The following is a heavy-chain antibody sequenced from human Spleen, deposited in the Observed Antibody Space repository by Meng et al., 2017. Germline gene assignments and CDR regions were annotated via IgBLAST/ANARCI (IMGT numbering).Heavy chain of an antibody. J-gene: IGHJ6*02. Sequence: GESLKISCAASGFTFSSYNMHWVRQAPGKGLVWVSRINSDGSSTSYADSVKGRFTISRDNAKNTLYLQMNSLRAEDTAVYYCARGRWGTRHYYGMDVWGQGTTVTVSS. V-gene: IGHV3-74*01. CDR1: GFTFSSYN. CDR2: INSDGSST. CDR3: ARGRWGTRHYYGMDV. D-gene: IGHD3-16*01.